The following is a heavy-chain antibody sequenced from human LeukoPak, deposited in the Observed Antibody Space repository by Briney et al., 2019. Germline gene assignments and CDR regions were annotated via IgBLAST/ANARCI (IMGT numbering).Heavy chain of an antibody. V-gene: IGHV4-34*01. Sequence: SETLSLTCAVYGGSFSGYYWSWIRQPPGKGLEWIGEINHSGSTNYNPSLKSRVAISVDTSKNQFSLKLSSVTAADTAVYYCARGFGAFDIWGQGTMVTVSS. CDR3: ARGFGAFDI. J-gene: IGHJ3*02. CDR1: GGSFSGYY. CDR2: INHSGST. D-gene: IGHD3-16*01.